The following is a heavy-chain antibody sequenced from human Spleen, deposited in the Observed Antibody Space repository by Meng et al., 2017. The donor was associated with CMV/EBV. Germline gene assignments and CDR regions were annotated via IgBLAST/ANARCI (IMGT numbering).Heavy chain of an antibody. D-gene: IGHD7-27*01. V-gene: IGHV3-21*01. J-gene: IGHJ6*02. CDR1: GFTFSNYN. Sequence: LSLTCAASGFTFSNYNMNWVRQAPGRGLEWVSSISSSSSYAYHADSVKGRLTISRDNAKNSLYLQMNSLRADDTAVYYCARGSELGLYSMDVWGRGTTVTVSS. CDR2: ISSSSSYA. CDR3: ARGSELGLYSMDV.